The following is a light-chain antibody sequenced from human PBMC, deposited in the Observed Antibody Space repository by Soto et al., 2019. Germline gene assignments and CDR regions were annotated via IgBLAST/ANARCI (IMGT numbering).Light chain of an antibody. Sequence: QSALTQPASVSGSPGQSITISCTGTRSDVGSYNLVSWYQHHPGKAPKLMIYEGKKRPSGVSNRFSGSKSGNPASLTISGLQAEDEAGYYCCSYAGRSTLVFGGGTKVTVL. J-gene: IGLJ2*01. CDR2: EGK. V-gene: IGLV2-23*01. CDR3: CSYAGRSTLV. CDR1: RSDVGSYNL.